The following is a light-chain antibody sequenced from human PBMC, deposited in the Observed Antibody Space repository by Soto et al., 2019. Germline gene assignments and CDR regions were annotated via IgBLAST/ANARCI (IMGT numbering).Light chain of an antibody. CDR1: QSVAKNY. Sequence: EIVLTQSPGTLSLSPGERATLSCRASQSVAKNYLAWYQLKPGQAPRLLIHGPSSAATGIPDRFSCSGSGTDFTITISRLEPKHLPVDYCPQYASSPQTFGQGTKVEIK. CDR2: GPS. V-gene: IGKV3-20*01. CDR3: PQYASSPQT. J-gene: IGKJ1*01.